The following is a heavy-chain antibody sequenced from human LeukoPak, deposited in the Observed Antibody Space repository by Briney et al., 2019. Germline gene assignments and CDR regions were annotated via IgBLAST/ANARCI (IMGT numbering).Heavy chain of an antibody. CDR3: ARLRGNIAFDI. CDR2: IWYDASEK. J-gene: IGHJ3*02. Sequence: GGSLRLSCAASGFSFSSYGMLWVRQAPGKGLEWVAVIWYDASEKFYADSVKGRFSISRDNSKNTLDLQMSSLRAEDTALYYCARLRGNIAFDIWGQGTMVTVSS. CDR1: GFSFSSYG. V-gene: IGHV3-33*01.